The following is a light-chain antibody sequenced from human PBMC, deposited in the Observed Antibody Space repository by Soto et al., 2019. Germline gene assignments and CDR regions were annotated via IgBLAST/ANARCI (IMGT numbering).Light chain of an antibody. CDR3: QQYISSPLT. CDR2: DAS. Sequence: EIVFTQSPGTLSLSPAKRDTLSCRASQSISTYLAWYQQKTGQAPRLLIYDASYRATGIPDRFSASGSGTDFNLTISRLETEDFAVYYCQQYISSPLTFGQGTKVDIK. V-gene: IGKV3-20*01. CDR1: QSISTY. J-gene: IGKJ1*01.